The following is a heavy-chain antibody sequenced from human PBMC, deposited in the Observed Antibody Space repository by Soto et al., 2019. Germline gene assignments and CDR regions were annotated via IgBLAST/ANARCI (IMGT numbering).Heavy chain of an antibody. CDR1: GGSFIGYY. CDR3: ACIAAAGSQNWFYP. D-gene: IGHD6-13*01. CDR2: INHSGST. J-gene: IGHJ5*02. V-gene: IGHV4-34*01. Sequence: SETLSLTCAVYGGSFIGYYWSWIRQPPGKGLEWIGEINHSGSTNYNPSLKSRVTISVDTSKNQFSLNLSSVTAADTAVYYCACIAAAGSQNWFYPSGQGTPDTVSS.